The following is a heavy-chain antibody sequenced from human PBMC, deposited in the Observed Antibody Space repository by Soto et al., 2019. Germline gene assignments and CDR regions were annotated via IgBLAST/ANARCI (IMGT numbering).Heavy chain of an antibody. CDR3: ARSVRLGELSIIPLFDY. V-gene: IGHV3-33*01. CDR1: GFTFSSYG. D-gene: IGHD3-16*02. CDR2: IWYDGSNK. J-gene: IGHJ4*02. Sequence: QVQLVESGGGVVQPGRSLRLSCAASGFTFSSYGMHWFRQAPGKGLEWVAVIWYDGSNKYYADSVKGRFTISRDNSKNTLYLQMNSLRAEDTAVYYCARSVRLGELSIIPLFDYWGQGTLVIVSS.